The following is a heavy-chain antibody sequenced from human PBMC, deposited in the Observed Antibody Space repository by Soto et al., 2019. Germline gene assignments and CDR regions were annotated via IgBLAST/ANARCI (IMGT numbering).Heavy chain of an antibody. Sequence: SETLSLTCTVSGGSISSGGYYWSWIRQHPGKSLEWIGYIYYSGSTYYNPSLKSRVTISVDTSKNQFSLKLSSVTAPDTAVYYCAKYFTGQQLVNNRGAFDIWGQGTMVTVSS. CDR1: GGSISSGGYY. J-gene: IGHJ3*02. CDR2: IYYSGST. D-gene: IGHD6-13*01. V-gene: IGHV4-31*03. CDR3: AKYFTGQQLVNNRGAFDI.